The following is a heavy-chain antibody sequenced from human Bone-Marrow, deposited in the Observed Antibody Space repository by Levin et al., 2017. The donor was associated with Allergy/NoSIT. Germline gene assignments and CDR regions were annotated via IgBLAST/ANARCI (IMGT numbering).Heavy chain of an antibody. V-gene: IGHV3-7*01. Sequence: SGGSLRLSCVASGFAFSTYWMSWVRQAPGKGLEWVANIRQDGSEEYYVDSVKGRFTISKDNAKNSLYLQMNSLRAEDTAVYYCARARYSFGGYFDYWGQGTLVAVSS. CDR1: GFAFSTYW. CDR2: IRQDGSEE. J-gene: IGHJ4*02. D-gene: IGHD5-18*01. CDR3: ARARYSFGGYFDY.